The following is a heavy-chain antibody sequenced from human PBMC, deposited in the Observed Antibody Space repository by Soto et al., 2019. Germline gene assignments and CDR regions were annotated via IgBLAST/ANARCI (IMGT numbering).Heavy chain of an antibody. CDR3: ARSRGGHVLRYFDWLSHPFDY. CDR2: ISAYNGNT. V-gene: IGHV1-18*01. D-gene: IGHD3-9*01. J-gene: IGHJ4*02. Sequence: QVQLVQSGAEVKKPGASVKVSCTASGYTFTSYGISWVRQAPGQGLEWMGWISAYNGNTNYAQKLQGRVTMTAATSTSTAYRELRSLRSDDTAVYYCARSRGGHVLRYFDWLSHPFDYWGQGTLVTVSS. CDR1: GYTFTSYG.